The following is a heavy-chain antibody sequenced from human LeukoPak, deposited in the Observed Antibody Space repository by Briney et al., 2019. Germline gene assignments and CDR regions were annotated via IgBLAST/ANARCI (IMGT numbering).Heavy chain of an antibody. CDR2: ISAYNGNT. CDR3: ARFSYYDSSGYYPGFDY. Sequence: ASVKVSCKASGYTFTSYGISWVRQAPGQGLEWMGWISAYNGNTNYAQKLQGRVTMTTDTSTSTAYMELRSLRSDDTAVYYCARFSYYDSSGYYPGFDYWDQGTLVTVSS. V-gene: IGHV1-18*01. J-gene: IGHJ4*02. D-gene: IGHD3-22*01. CDR1: GYTFTSYG.